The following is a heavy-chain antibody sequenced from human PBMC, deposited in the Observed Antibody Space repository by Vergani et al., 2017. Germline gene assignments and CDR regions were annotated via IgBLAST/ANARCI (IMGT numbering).Heavy chain of an antibody. J-gene: IGHJ6*02. CDR3: ARDSGAPRYSYGSDYYYYGMDV. V-gene: IGHV3-21*01. CDR1: GFTFSSYS. Sequence: EVQLVESGGGLVKPGGSLRLSCAASGFTFSSYSMNWVRQAPGKGLEWVSSISSSSYIYYADSVKGRFTISRDNAKNSLYLQMNSLRAEDTAVYYCARDSGAPRYSYGSDYYYYGMDVWGQGTTVTVSS. CDR2: ISSSSYI. D-gene: IGHD5-18*01.